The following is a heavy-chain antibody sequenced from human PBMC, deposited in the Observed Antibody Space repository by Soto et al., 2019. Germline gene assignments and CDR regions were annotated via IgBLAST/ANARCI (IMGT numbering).Heavy chain of an antibody. D-gene: IGHD4-17*01. CDR2: IWYDGSNK. Sequence: ESGGGVVQPGRSLRLSCAASGFTFSSYGMHWVRQAPGKGLEWVAVIWYDGSNKYYADSVKGRFTISRDNSKNTLYLQMNSLRAEDTAVYYCARTYGDGYFDYWGQGTLVTVSS. CDR1: GFTFSSYG. CDR3: ARTYGDGYFDY. J-gene: IGHJ4*02. V-gene: IGHV3-33*01.